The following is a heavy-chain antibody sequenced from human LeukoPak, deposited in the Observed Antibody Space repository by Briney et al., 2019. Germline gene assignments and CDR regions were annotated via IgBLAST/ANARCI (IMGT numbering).Heavy chain of an antibody. D-gene: IGHD2-21*01. CDR1: GFTVSSNE. V-gene: IGHV4-34*01. CDR2: INHSGST. CDR3: ARGRALFD. Sequence: PGGSLRLSCAASGFTVSSNEMSWIRQPPGKGLEWIGEINHSGSTNYNPSLKSRVTISVDTSKNQFSLKLSSVTAADTAVYYCARGRALFDWGQGTLVTVSS. J-gene: IGHJ4*02.